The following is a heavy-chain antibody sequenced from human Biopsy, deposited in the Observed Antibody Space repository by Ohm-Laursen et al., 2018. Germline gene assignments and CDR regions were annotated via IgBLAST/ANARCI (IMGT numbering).Heavy chain of an antibody. V-gene: IGHV3-9*01. CDR3: VRSLRNYDFLNS. CDR2: LTWNSGAI. J-gene: IGHJ1*01. Sequence: SLRLSCAASGFNFDDYAMHWIRQGPGKGLEWVAGLTWNSGAIAYAGSVRGRFTISRDNAKNSLYLQMNNLTSEDTALYYCVRSLRNYDFLNSWGQGTLVSVSS. D-gene: IGHD3-16*01. CDR1: GFNFDDYA.